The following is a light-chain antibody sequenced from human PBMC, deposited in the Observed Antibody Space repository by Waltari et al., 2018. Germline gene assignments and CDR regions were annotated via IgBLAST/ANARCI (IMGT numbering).Light chain of an antibody. V-gene: IGKV4-1*01. J-gene: IGKJ1*01. CDR3: HQYYATPWT. CDR2: WAS. CDR1: QSVLYSPNSKNY. Sequence: DIVMTQSPDSLAVSLGERATINCKSIQSVLYSPNSKNYLAWYQQKPGQPPDLLIYWASTREAGVPDRFSGSGSGTDFTLTISSLQAEDVAVYYCHQYYATPWTFGQGTKLEIK.